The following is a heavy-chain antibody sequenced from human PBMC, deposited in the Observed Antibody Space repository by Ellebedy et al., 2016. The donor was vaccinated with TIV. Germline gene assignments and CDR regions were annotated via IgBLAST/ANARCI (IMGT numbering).Heavy chain of an antibody. CDR1: GGTFSSYA. J-gene: IGHJ6*02. D-gene: IGHD6-6*01. V-gene: IGHV1-69*13. CDR2: IIPIFGTA. CDR3: ARSIAARTYYYYGMDV. Sequence: SVKVSXKASGGTFSSYAISWVRQAPGQGLEWMGGIIPIFGTANYAQKFQGRVTITADESTSTAYMELSSLRSEDTAVYYCARSIAARTYYYYGMDVWGQGTTVTVSS.